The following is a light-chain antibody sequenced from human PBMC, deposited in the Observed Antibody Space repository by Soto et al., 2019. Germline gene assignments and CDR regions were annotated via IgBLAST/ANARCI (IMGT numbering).Light chain of an antibody. CDR1: SSDVGTYNY. V-gene: IGLV2-14*01. Sequence: QAALTQPASVSGSRGQSITISCTGTSSDVGTYNYVSWYQHRPGKAPKLMIYDVSYRPSGVSNRFSGSKSANTASLTISGLQAEDEADYYCSSYTTSNTQVFGGGTKVPVL. CDR2: DVS. J-gene: IGLJ3*02. CDR3: SSYTTSNTQV.